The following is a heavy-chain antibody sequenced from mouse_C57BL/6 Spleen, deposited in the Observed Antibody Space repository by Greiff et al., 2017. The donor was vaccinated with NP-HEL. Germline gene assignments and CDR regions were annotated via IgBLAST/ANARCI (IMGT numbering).Heavy chain of an antibody. V-gene: IGHV1-82*01. D-gene: IGHD1-1*01. CDR2: IYPGDGDT. J-gene: IGHJ1*03. Sequence: VQLQQSGPELVKPGASVKISCKASGYAFSSSWMNWVKQRPGKGLEWIGRIYPGDGDTNYNGKFKGKATLTADKSSSTAYMQLSSLTSEDSAVYFCARWGTTVVRYFDVWGTGTTVTVSS. CDR1: GYAFSSSW. CDR3: ARWGTTVVRYFDV.